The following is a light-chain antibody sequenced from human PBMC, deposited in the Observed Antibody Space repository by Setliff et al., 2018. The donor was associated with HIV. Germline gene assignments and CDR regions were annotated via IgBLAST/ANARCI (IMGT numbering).Light chain of an antibody. V-gene: IGLV7-43*01. Sequence: QAVVTQEPSLTVSPGGTITLTCASSSGAVTSGYFPNWFQQKPGQTPRALIYQTDKKYSWTPDRFSGSLLGDKAALTLSGVQPDDEADYYCPLFYGGVHVFGAGTKVTVL. CDR2: QTD. CDR1: SGAVTSGYF. CDR3: PLFYGGVHV. J-gene: IGLJ1*01.